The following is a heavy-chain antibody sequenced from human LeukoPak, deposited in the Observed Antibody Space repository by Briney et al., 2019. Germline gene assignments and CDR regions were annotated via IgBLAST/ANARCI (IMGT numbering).Heavy chain of an antibody. J-gene: IGHJ4*02. V-gene: IGHV1-24*01. D-gene: IGHD3-22*01. CDR3: ATTPYYYDSSGYYFDY. CDR1: GYTLTELS. Sequence: ASVKVSCKVSGYTLTELSMHWVRQAPGKGLEWMGDFDPEDGETIYAQKFQGRVTMTEDTSTDTAYMELSSLRSEDTAVYYCATTPYYYDSSGYYFDYWGQGTLVTVSS. CDR2: FDPEDGET.